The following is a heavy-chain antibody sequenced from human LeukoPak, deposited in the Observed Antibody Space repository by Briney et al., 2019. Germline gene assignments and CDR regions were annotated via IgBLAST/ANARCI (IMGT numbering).Heavy chain of an antibody. CDR1: GGSISSYY. J-gene: IGHJ6*02. V-gene: IGHV4-4*07. D-gene: IGHD2-2*01. CDR2: IYTSGST. CDR3: ARDLGSTSCFMDV. Sequence: SETLSLTCTVSGGSISSYYWSWIRQPAGKGLEWIGRIYTSGSTNYNPSLKSRVTMSVDTPRNQFSLKLSSVTAADTAVYYCARDLGSTSCFMDVWGQGTTVTVSS.